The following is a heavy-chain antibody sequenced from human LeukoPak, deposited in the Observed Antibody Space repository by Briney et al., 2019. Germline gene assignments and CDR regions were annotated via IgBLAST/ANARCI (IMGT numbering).Heavy chain of an antibody. J-gene: IGHJ6*03. CDR1: GGTFSSYA. CDR2: IIPIFGTA. D-gene: IGHD2-15*01. CDR3: AGDSGEIVLFVAATPAMYYYYMHV. Sequence: SVKVSCKASGGTFSSYAISWVRQAPGQGLEWMGGIIPIFGTANYAQKFQGRVTITADESTSTAYMELSSLRSEDTAVYDCAGDSGEIVLFVAATPAMYYYYMHVRGKATTVPLSS. V-gene: IGHV1-69*13.